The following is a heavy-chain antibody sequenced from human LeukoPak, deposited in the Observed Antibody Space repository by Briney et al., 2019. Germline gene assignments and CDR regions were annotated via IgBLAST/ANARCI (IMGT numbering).Heavy chain of an antibody. Sequence: GGSLRLSCAASGFTFSSYEMNWVRQAPGKGLEWVSYISSSGSTIYYADSVKGRFTISRDNSKNTLCLQMNSLRAEDTAVYYCAKDSKRWKTYYYESGSYYFESWGQGTLVTVSS. D-gene: IGHD3-10*01. J-gene: IGHJ4*02. CDR2: ISSSGSTI. CDR1: GFTFSSYE. CDR3: AKDSKRWKTYYYESGSYYFES. V-gene: IGHV3-48*03.